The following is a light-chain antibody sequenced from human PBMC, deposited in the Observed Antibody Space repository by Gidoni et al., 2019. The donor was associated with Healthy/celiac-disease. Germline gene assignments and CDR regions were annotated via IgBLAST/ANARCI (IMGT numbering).Light chain of an antibody. J-gene: IGKJ5*01. CDR1: QGISSY. CDR3: QQHNRYPTIT. V-gene: IGKV1-9*01. CDR2: AAS. Sequence: IQLIQSPSSLSASVGDRVTFTCRASQGISSYLAWYQQKPGKAPKLLIYAASTLQSGVPSRFSSSGAGTDFTLTISSLQPEDFATYYCQQHNRYPTITFGQGTKLEIK.